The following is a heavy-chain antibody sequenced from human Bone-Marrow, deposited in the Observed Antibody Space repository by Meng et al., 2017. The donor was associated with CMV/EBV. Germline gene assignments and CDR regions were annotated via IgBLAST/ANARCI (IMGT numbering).Heavy chain of an antibody. CDR3: AIPRVGYCSSSSCPPAY. V-gene: IGHV1-69*05. CDR2: VISLFGTP. J-gene: IGHJ4*02. CDR1: GGNFRNDA. D-gene: IGHD2-2*01. Sequence: SVKVSCKASGGNFRNDAFSWVRQAPGQGLEGVGGVISLFGTPNYAQKFQGRVTITTDESTTTVYMEMSRLRSDDTAGFYCAIPRVGYCSSSSCPPAYWGQGTLVTVSS.